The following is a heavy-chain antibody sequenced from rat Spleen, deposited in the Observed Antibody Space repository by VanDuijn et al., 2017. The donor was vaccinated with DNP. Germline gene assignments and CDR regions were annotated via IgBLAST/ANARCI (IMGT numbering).Heavy chain of an antibody. V-gene: IGHV5-46*01. CDR3: ATPRAY. CDR2: ISPSGGST. CDR1: GFIFGSFP. J-gene: IGHJ3*01. Sequence: EVQLVESGGGLVQPGGSLKLSCVGSGFIFGSFPMMWVRQAPTKGLEWVASISPSGGSTYYRDSVKGRFTISRDNAKSTLYLQMDSLRSEDTATYYCATPRAYWGQGTLVTVSS.